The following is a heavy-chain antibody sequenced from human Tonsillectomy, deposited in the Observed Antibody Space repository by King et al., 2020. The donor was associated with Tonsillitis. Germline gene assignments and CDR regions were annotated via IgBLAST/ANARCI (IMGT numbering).Heavy chain of an antibody. Sequence: VQLVESGGGLVQPGGSLRLSCAASGFTFSSYEMNWVRQAPGKGLEWVSYISSSGSTIYYADSVKGRFTISRDNAKNSLYLQMKSLRAEDTAVYYCARGDYDYYYYYMDVWGKGTTVTVSS. CDR2: ISSSGSTI. CDR3: ARGDYDYYYYYMDV. CDR1: GFTFSSYE. V-gene: IGHV3-48*03. D-gene: IGHD4-17*01. J-gene: IGHJ6*03.